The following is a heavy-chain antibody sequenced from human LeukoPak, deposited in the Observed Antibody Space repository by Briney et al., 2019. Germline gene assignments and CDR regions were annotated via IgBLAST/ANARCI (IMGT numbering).Heavy chain of an antibody. CDR1: GFTFSSYS. D-gene: IGHD2-21*01. Sequence: RAGGSLRLSCAASGFTFSSYSMNWVRQAPGKGLEWVSSISSSSSYIYYADSVKGRFTISRDNSKNTLYLQMNSLRAEEQAIYYCAKGFSCSTDAFDIWGQGTMVPVSS. CDR2: ISSSSSYI. J-gene: IGHJ3*02. CDR3: AKGFSCSTDAFDI. V-gene: IGHV3-21*04.